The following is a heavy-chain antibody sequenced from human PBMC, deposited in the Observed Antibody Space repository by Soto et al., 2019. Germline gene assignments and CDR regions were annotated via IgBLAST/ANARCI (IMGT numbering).Heavy chain of an antibody. J-gene: IGHJ4*02. CDR2: MNPNTGDS. CDR3: ARRAETNGWNGFGADKNYFDF. V-gene: IGHV1-8*01. CDR1: GSTFTSYD. Sequence: EASVKVSCKASGSTFTSYDIYWVRQAPGQGLEWMGWMNPNTGDSRYAQKFQGRVTMTRDTSITTAHMELSSLRSEDTAVYYCARRAETNGWNGFGADKNYFDFWGQGTLVTVSS. D-gene: IGHD1-1*01.